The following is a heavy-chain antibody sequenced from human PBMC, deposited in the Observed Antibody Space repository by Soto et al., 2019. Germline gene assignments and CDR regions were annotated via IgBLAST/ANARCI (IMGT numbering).Heavy chain of an antibody. CDR3: ARGSVAAAGTGYYFDY. V-gene: IGHV1-69*13. Sequence: ASVKVSCKASGGTFSSYAISWVRQAPGQGLEWMGGIIPIFGTANYAQKFQGRVTITADESTSTAYKELSSLRSEDTAVYYCARGSVAAAGTGYYFDYWGQGTLVTVSS. J-gene: IGHJ4*02. D-gene: IGHD6-13*01. CDR1: GGTFSSYA. CDR2: IIPIFGTA.